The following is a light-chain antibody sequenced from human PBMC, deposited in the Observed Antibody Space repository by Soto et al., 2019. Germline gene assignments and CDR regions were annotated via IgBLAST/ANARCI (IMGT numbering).Light chain of an antibody. V-gene: IGLV1-40*01. Sequence: QSVLTQPPSVSGAPGQRVTISCSGTSSSIGAGYEVHWYHQLPGTAPKVLIYGNRNRPSGVPDRFSGSKSGTSASLAITGLQAEDEADYYCQSYDSSLSGSVFGGGTQLTVL. CDR2: GNR. CDR3: QSYDSSLSGSV. J-gene: IGLJ2*01. CDR1: SSSIGAGYE.